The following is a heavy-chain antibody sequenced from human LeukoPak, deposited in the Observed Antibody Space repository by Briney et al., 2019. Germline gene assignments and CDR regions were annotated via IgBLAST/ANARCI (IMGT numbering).Heavy chain of an antibody. Sequence: SKTLSLTCTVSGGSISSYYWSWIRQPPGKGLEWIGYIYYSGSTNYNPSLKSRVTISVDTSKNQFSLKLSSVTAADTAVYYCARCGYNRPQWFDPWGQGTLVTVSS. CDR2: IYYSGST. D-gene: IGHD5-24*01. CDR3: ARCGYNRPQWFDP. CDR1: GGSISSYY. J-gene: IGHJ5*02. V-gene: IGHV4-59*01.